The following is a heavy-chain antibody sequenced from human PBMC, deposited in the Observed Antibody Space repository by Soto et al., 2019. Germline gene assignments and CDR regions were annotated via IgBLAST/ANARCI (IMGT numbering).Heavy chain of an antibody. CDR2: INSGGRT. D-gene: IGHD4-17*01. CDR1: GFTFSSYT. Sequence: EVQLLESGGGLVQPGGSLRLSCAASGFTFSSYTMNWVRQAPGKGLVWASGINSGGRTYYADSVKGRFTISRDDSKNTLYLQIISLRAEDTAVYYCAKDLRPDGVWDFDYWGQGTLVTVSS. J-gene: IGHJ4*02. V-gene: IGHV3-23*01. CDR3: AKDLRPDGVWDFDY.